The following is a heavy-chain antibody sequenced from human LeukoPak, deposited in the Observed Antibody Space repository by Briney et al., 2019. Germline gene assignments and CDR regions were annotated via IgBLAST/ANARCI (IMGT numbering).Heavy chain of an antibody. J-gene: IGHJ3*02. CDR2: IYTSGST. CDR1: DDSISSYY. D-gene: IGHD2-21*01. CDR3: ARLRRFVFTFDS. Sequence: SETLSLTCTVSDDSISSYYWSWIRQPAGKGLEWIGRIYTSGSTYYNPSLKGRVTMSVDTSKNQLSLKLSSVTAADTAVYYCARLRRFVFTFDSWGQGTMVTVSS. V-gene: IGHV4-4*07.